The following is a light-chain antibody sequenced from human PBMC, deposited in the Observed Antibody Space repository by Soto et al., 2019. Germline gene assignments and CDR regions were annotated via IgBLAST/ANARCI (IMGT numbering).Light chain of an antibody. J-gene: IGKJ1*01. CDR1: QTIGTY. CDR2: DAS. V-gene: IGKV1-39*01. CDR3: QQSYSSPWT. Sequence: IEVTQSPSSLAACLGDRVTITCRASQTIGTYENWYRQKSGAAPELLIYDASTLQSGVPSRFSGSGSGRDFTLTITSLQPEDFATYFCQQSYSSPWTFGQGTKVDIK.